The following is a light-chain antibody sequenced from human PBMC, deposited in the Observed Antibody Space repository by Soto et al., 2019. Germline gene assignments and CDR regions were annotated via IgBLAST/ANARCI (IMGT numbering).Light chain of an antibody. J-gene: IGLJ3*02. CDR2: DVS. Sequence: QSVLTQPASVSGSPGQSITISCTGTSSDVGGYNYVSWYQQHPGKAPKLMIYDVSNRPSGVSIRFSGSKSGNTASLTISGLQAEDEADYYCSSYTSSSTSSWVFGGGTKLTVL. V-gene: IGLV2-14*01. CDR1: SSDVGGYNY. CDR3: SSYTSSSTSSWV.